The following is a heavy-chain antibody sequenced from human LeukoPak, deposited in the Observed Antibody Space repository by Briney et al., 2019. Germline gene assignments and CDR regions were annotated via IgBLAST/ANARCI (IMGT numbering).Heavy chain of an antibody. CDR3: ARVYYSNSYDYWYFDL. CDR2: IYYSGST. J-gene: IGHJ2*01. D-gene: IGHD6-13*01. Sequence: SETLSLTCTVSGGSIRSYYWSWLRQPPGKGLEGIAYIYYSGSTNYNPSLKRRVTISVEKSKKQFSLKLSSVTAADTAVYYCARVYYSNSYDYWYFDLWGRGTLVTVSS. V-gene: IGHV4-59*01. CDR1: GGSIRSYY.